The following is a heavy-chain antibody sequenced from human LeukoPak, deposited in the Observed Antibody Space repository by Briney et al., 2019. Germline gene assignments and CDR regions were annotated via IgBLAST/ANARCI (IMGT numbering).Heavy chain of an antibody. CDR2: INHSGST. CDR3: ARGRSEYYGMDV. Sequence: SETLSLTCTVSGGSISSGGYYWSWIRQHPGKGLEWIGEINHSGSTNYNPSLKSRVTISVDTSKNQFSLKLSSVTAADTAVYYCARGRSEYYGMDVWGQGTTVTVSS. CDR1: GGSISSGGYY. D-gene: IGHD6-25*01. V-gene: IGHV4-39*07. J-gene: IGHJ6*02.